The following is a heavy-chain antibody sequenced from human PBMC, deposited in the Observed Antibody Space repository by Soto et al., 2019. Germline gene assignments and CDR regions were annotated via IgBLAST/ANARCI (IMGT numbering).Heavy chain of an antibody. CDR3: ATSYGNAWYTY. CDR2: IYYSGST. D-gene: IGHD6-13*01. J-gene: IGHJ4*02. Sequence: ASETLSLTCTVSGGSISSYYWTWIRQPPGKGLEWIGYIYYSGSTNYNPSLKSRVTISVVTSKTQFTLKLSSVTAADTAVYYCATSYGNAWYTYWGQGTQVTVSS. V-gene: IGHV4-59*01. CDR1: GGSISSYY.